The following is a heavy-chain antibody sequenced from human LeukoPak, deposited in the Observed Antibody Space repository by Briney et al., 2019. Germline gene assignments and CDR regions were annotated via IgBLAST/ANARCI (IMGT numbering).Heavy chain of an antibody. V-gene: IGHV3-30*18. Sequence: GSLRLSCAASGFTFSSYAMSWVRQAPGKGLEWVAVISYDGSNKYYADSVKGRFTISRDNSKNTLYLQMNSLRAEDTAVYYCAKDRSSPFHQYGMDVWGQGTTVTVSS. J-gene: IGHJ6*02. D-gene: IGHD6-13*01. CDR3: AKDRSSPFHQYGMDV. CDR1: GFTFSSYA. CDR2: ISYDGSNK.